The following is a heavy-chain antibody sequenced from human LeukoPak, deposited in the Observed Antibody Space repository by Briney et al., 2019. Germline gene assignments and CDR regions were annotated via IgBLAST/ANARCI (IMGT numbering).Heavy chain of an antibody. CDR3: ARGPIVGAPSVYYYYMDV. CDR1: GFTFSSYA. D-gene: IGHD1-26*01. J-gene: IGHJ6*03. CDR2: ISGSGGST. V-gene: IGHV3-23*01. Sequence: GGSLRLSCAASGFTFSSYAMSWVRQAPGKGLEWVSAISGSGGSTYYADSVKGRFTISRDNSKNTLYLQMNSLRAEDTAVYYCARGPIVGAPSVYYYYMDVWGKGTTVTVSS.